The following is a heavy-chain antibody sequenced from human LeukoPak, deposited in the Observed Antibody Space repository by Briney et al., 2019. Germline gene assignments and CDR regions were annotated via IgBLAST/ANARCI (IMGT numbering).Heavy chain of an antibody. Sequence: PSETLSLTCAVYGGSFSGYYWSWIRQPPGKGLEWIGEINHSGSTNYNPSLKSRVTISVDTSKNQFSLKLSSVTAADTAVYYCARVGTYSTYFDYWGQGTLVTVSS. CDR2: INHSGST. CDR3: ARVGTYSTYFDY. CDR1: GGSFSGYY. V-gene: IGHV4-34*01. D-gene: IGHD6-13*01. J-gene: IGHJ4*02.